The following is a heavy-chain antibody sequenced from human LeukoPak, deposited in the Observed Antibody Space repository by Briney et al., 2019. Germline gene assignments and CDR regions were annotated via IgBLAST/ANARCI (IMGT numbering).Heavy chain of an antibody. Sequence: PSETLSLTCAVYGGSFSGYYWSWIRQPPGKGLEWIGEINHSGSTNYNPSLKSRVTISVDTSKNQFSLKLSSVTAADTAVYYCASIRGSGSFFPSNQDYWGQGTLVTVSS. CDR1: GGSFSGYY. V-gene: IGHV4-34*01. CDR3: ASIRGSGSFFPSNQDY. J-gene: IGHJ4*02. D-gene: IGHD3-10*01. CDR2: INHSGST.